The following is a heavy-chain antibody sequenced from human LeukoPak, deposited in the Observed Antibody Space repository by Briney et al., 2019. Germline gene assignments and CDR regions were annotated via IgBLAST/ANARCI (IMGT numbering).Heavy chain of an antibody. V-gene: IGHV4-59*11. Sequence: SETLSLTCTVSGGSTSSHFWSWIRQPPGKGLEGIGNIYTCGTTNYNPYLKSALTISIDTSKNQLSLHLASVTAADTAVYYCTKATKWLAFDEWGRGTLVTVSS. D-gene: IGHD6-19*01. CDR2: IYTCGTT. CDR3: TKATKWLAFDE. J-gene: IGHJ4*02. CDR1: GGSTSSHF.